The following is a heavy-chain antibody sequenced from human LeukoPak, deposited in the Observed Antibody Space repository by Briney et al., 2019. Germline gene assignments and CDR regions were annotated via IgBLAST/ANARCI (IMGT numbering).Heavy chain of an antibody. CDR1: GYTFTSYA. D-gene: IGHD4-17*01. CDR3: ARDEPTVTKGGVNWFDP. Sequence: ASVKVSCKASGYTFTSYAMHWVRQAPGQRLEWMGWINAGNGNTKYSQKFQGRVTITRDTSASTAYMELSSLRSEDTAVYYCARDEPTVTKGGVNWFDPWGQGTLVTVSS. V-gene: IGHV1-3*01. CDR2: INAGNGNT. J-gene: IGHJ5*02.